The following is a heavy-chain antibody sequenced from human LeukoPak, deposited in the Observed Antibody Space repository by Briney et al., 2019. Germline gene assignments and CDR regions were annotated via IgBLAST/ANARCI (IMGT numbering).Heavy chain of an antibody. V-gene: IGHV4-39*01. J-gene: IGHJ4*02. CDR1: GGPISSSSYY. CDR2: IYYSGST. Sequence: SETLSLTCTVSGGPISSSSYYWGWIRQPPGKGLGWIGSIYYSGSTYYNPSLKSRVTISVDTSKNQFSLKLSSVTAADTAVYYCARLPVGVWGSYRYRYFDYWGQGTLVTVSS. D-gene: IGHD3-16*02. CDR3: ARLPVGVWGSYRYRYFDY.